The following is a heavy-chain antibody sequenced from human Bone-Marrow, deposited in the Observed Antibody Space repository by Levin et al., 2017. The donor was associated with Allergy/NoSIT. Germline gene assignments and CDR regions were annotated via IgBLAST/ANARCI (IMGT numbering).Heavy chain of an antibody. CDR1: GFTFTSYG. J-gene: IGHJ4*02. CDR2: ISGFGGNT. Sequence: ASVKVSCGASGFTFTSYGMSWVRQAPGKGLEWVASISGFGGNTEYADIAKGRFFVSRDKSTNTMYLQMNSLRVEDTAVYYCAKYGDTAMTWFYFASWGQGALVTVSS. V-gene: IGHV3-23*01. D-gene: IGHD5-18*01. CDR3: AKYGDTAMTWFYFAS.